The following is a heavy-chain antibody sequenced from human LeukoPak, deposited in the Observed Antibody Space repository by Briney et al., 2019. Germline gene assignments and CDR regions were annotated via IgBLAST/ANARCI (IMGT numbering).Heavy chain of an antibody. CDR3: ARCARGYSYGYFDY. Sequence: SGPALVKPTQTLTLTCTFSGFSLSTSGMRVSWIRQPPGKALEWLARIDWDDDKFYGTSLKTRLTISKATSKTQVVLTMTHMDPVDTATYYCARCARGYSYGYFDYWGQGTLVTVSS. CDR2: IDWDDDK. J-gene: IGHJ4*02. D-gene: IGHD5-18*01. CDR1: GFSLSTSGMR. V-gene: IGHV2-70*04.